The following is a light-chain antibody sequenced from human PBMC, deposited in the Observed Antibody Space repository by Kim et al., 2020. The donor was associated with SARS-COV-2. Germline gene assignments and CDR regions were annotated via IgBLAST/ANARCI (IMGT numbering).Light chain of an antibody. CDR3: QQYNDWRT. V-gene: IGKV3-15*01. CDR1: QNIRDN. CDR2: DAS. J-gene: IGKJ1*01. Sequence: EIVMTQSPATLSVSPGERATLSCRASQNIRDNLAWYQQKPGQAPRLLIYDASTRATDIPARFSGSGSGTEFTLTISSLQSEDCALYYCQQYNDWRTFGHGTKVDIK.